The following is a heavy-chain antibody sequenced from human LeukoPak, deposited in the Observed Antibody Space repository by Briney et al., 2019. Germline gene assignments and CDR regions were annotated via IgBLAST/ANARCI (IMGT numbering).Heavy chain of an antibody. J-gene: IGHJ5*02. CDR2: IYYSGST. V-gene: IGHV4-59*01. CDR3: ARVRYYYGSGSYLNWFDP. CDR1: GGSLSSYY. Sequence: SETLSLTCTLSGGSLSSYYWSWLRPPPGEGLEWSGYIYYSGSTNYNPSLKSRVTISVDTSKNQFYLKLSSVTAADTAVYYCARVRYYYGSGSYLNWFDPWGQGTLVTVSS. D-gene: IGHD3-10*01.